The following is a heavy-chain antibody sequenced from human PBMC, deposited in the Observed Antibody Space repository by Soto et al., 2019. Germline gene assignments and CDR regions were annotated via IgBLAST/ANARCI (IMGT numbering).Heavy chain of an antibody. CDR2: ISGSGSSV. J-gene: IGHJ6*02. CDR3: AKVRASYLSASYFYYGLDV. D-gene: IGHD3-10*01. Sequence: EVELLESGGGLVRPGGSLRLSCAASGFTFSHYVLSWVRQSPERGLEWVSSISGSGSSVYVADSVRGRFIMSRDLSTNTVSLQMNSLRAEDTAVYYCAKVRASYLSASYFYYGLDVWGQGTTVNVSS. CDR1: GFTFSHYV. V-gene: IGHV3-23*01.